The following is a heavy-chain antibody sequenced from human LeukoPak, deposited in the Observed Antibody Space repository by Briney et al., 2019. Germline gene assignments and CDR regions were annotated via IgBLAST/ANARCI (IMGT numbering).Heavy chain of an antibody. Sequence: SETLPLTCTVSGGSISSYYWSWIRQPPGKGLEWIGYIYYSGSTNYNPSLKSRVTISVDTSKNQFSLKLSSVTAADTAVYYCAGGRVTDFDYWGQGTLVTVSS. CDR1: GGSISSYY. CDR2: IYYSGST. D-gene: IGHD2-21*02. J-gene: IGHJ4*02. CDR3: AGGRVTDFDY. V-gene: IGHV4-59*01.